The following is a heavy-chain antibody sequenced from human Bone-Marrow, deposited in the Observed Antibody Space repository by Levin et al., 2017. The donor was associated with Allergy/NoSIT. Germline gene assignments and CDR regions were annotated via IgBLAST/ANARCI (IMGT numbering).Heavy chain of an antibody. CDR2: MNPSTGGT. CDR3: ARVAGSLVAADDYFDY. Sequence: GASVKVSCKASGYTFTGHYVHWVRQAPGQGLEWMGWMNPSTGGTKFPQRFQGRVTMTRDTSTGTAFMDLTRLTSDDTAVYYCARVAGSLVAADDYFDYWGQGTLVTVSS. V-gene: IGHV1-2*02. D-gene: IGHD5-12*01. CDR1: GYTFTGHY. J-gene: IGHJ4*02.